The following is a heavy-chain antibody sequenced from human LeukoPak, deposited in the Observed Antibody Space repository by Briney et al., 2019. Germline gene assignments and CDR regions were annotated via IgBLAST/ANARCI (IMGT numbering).Heavy chain of an antibody. D-gene: IGHD3-10*01. CDR2: IYTSGST. CDR1: GGSIRSSY. CDR3: ARLANYYGAGSYYNWEFDY. V-gene: IGHV4-4*07. J-gene: IGHJ4*02. Sequence: SETLSLTCTVSGGSIRSSYWSWIRQPAGKGLEWIGRIYTSGSTNYNPSLKSRVTMSVDTSKNQFSLKLSSVTAADTAVYYCARLANYYGAGSYYNWEFDYWGQGTLVTVSS.